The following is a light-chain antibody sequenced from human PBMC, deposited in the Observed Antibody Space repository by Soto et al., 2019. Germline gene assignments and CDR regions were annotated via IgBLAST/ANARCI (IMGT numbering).Light chain of an antibody. V-gene: IGLV2-14*01. Sequence: QSVLTQLASVSGSPGQSITISCTGTSSDVGAYNFVSWYQHHPGRAPKLIIYEVTIRPSGVSNRFSGSKSGNTASLTISGLQAEDEADYYCSSYTTSAPYVFGSGTKLTVL. CDR2: EVT. CDR3: SSYTTSAPYV. J-gene: IGLJ1*01. CDR1: SSDVGAYNF.